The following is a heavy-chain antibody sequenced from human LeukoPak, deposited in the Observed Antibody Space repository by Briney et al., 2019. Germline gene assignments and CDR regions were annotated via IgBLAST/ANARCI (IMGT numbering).Heavy chain of an antibody. CDR2: INANSGGT. J-gene: IGHJ4*02. CDR3: ARDSCSSTSCLSIDDY. CDR1: GYTFIAYY. V-gene: IGHV1-2*02. D-gene: IGHD2-2*01. Sequence: ASVKVSCKASGYTFIAYYMHWVRQAPGQGLERMGWINANSGGTNYAQKFQGRVTMTRDTSISTVYMELSRLRSDDTAVYYCARDSCSSTSCLSIDDYWGQGTLVTVSS.